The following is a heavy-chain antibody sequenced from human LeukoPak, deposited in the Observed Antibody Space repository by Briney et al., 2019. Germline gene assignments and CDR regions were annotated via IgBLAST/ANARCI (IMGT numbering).Heavy chain of an antibody. V-gene: IGHV3-48*02. CDR3: ARDRSSSGYYPFDY. J-gene: IGHJ4*02. CDR2: ISTTGSTI. CDR1: GFIFSSYS. D-gene: IGHD3-22*01. Sequence: PGGSLRLSCAASGFIFSSYSMNWARQAPGKGLEWVSYISTTGSTIYYADSVKGRFTISRDNAKNSLYLQMNSLRDEDTAVYYCARDRSSSGYYPFDYWGQGTLVTVSS.